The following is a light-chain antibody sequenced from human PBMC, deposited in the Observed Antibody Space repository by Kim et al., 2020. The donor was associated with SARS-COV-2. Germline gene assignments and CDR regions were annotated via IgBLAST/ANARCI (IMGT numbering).Light chain of an antibody. V-gene: IGKV1-5*03. J-gene: IGKJ2*01. CDR3: QQYNSYSRT. Sequence: DIQMTQSPSTLSASVGDRVTITCRASKSISSWLAWYQQKPGKAPKLLIYKASSLESGVPSRFSGSGSGTEFTLTISSLQPDDFATYYCQQYNSYSRTFGQGTKLEI. CDR1: KSISSW. CDR2: KAS.